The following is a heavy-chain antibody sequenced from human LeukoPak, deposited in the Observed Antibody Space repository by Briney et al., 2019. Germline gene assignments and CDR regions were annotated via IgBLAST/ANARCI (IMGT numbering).Heavy chain of an antibody. Sequence: ASVTVSCKASGYTFTDYYMHWVRQAPGQGFEWMGWIKPNDGDTNYAQKFQGRVTMTRDTSISTAHMEVSRLRSDDTAVYYCARANFLYCSSTTCLFDYWGQGTLVTVSS. CDR1: GYTFTDYY. CDR2: IKPNDGDT. V-gene: IGHV1-2*02. CDR3: ARANFLYCSSTTCLFDY. D-gene: IGHD2-2*01. J-gene: IGHJ4*02.